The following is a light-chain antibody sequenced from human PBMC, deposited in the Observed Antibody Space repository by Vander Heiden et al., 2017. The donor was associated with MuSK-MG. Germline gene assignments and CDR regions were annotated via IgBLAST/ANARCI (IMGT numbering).Light chain of an antibody. CDR3: QQDFNLVT. CDR1: ERVGSSY. J-gene: IGKJ5*01. CDR2: RTS. Sequence: EIVLTQSPGTLSLSPGDRATLSCRASERVGSSYMAWYQQKPGQAPRLLIYRTSNRATGIPDRFSGSGSGTDFTLTISRLEPEDFAVYYCQQDFNLVTFGQGTRLEIK. V-gene: IGKV3-20*01.